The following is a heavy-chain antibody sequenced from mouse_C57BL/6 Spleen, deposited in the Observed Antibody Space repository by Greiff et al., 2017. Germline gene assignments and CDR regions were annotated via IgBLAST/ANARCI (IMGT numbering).Heavy chain of an antibody. D-gene: IGHD3-3*01. CDR2: ISSGGSYT. V-gene: IGHV5-6*01. J-gene: IGHJ2*01. Sequence: EVQGVESGGDLVKPGGSLKLSCAASGFTFSSYGMSWVRQTPDKRLEWVATISSGGSYTYYPDSVKGRFTISRDNAKNTLYLQMSSLKSEDTAMYYCARHGGRADYWGQGTTLTVSS. CDR1: GFTFSSYG. CDR3: ARHGGRADY.